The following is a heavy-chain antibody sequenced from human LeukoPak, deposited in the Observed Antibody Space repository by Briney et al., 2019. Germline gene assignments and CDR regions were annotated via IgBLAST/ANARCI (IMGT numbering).Heavy chain of an antibody. J-gene: IGHJ4*02. D-gene: IGHD3-10*01. CDR2: IIPIPGMA. V-gene: IGHV1-69*04. Sequence: SVKVSCKASGGTFSFYAINWVRQAPGQGLEWMGRIIPIPGMANCAQKFQGRVTITADSSTSTAYMEVSSLRSEDTAVYYCARAVVVARGLMAYFDYWGQGTLVTVSS. CDR1: GGTFSFYA. CDR3: ARAVVVARGLMAYFDY.